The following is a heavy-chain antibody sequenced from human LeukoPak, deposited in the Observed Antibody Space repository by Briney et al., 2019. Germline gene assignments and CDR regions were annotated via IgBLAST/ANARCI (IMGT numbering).Heavy chain of an antibody. Sequence: GGSLRLSCAASGFTSSSYAMHWVRQAPGKGLEWVAVISYDGSNKYYADSVKGRFTISRDNSKNTLYLQMNSLRAEDTAVYYCARDAGDGYNPWYYFDYWGQGTLVTVSS. CDR2: ISYDGSNK. V-gene: IGHV3-30-3*01. CDR3: ARDAGDGYNPWYYFDY. D-gene: IGHD5-24*01. CDR1: GFTSSSYA. J-gene: IGHJ4*02.